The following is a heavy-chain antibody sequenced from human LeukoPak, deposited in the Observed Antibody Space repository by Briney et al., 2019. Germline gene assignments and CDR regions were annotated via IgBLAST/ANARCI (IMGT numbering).Heavy chain of an antibody. V-gene: IGHV4-34*01. Sequence: SETLSLTCAVYGGSFSGYYWSWIRQPPGKGLEWIGETNHSGSTNYNPSLKSRVTISVDTSKNQFSLKLSSVTAADTAVYYCARGLGSGSYYHYWGQGTLVTVSS. J-gene: IGHJ4*02. CDR1: GGSFSGYY. CDR2: TNHSGST. D-gene: IGHD3-10*01. CDR3: ARGLGSGSYYHY.